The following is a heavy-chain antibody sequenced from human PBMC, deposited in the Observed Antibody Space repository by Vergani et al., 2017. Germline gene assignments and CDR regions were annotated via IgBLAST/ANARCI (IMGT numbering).Heavy chain of an antibody. J-gene: IGHJ3*02. CDR1: GFTFSSYA. Sequence: QVQLVESGGGVVQPGRSLRLSCAASGFTFSSYAMHWVRQAPGKGLEWVSVISYDGSNKYYADSVKGRFTISRDNSKNTLYLQMNSLRAEDTAVYYCARDYYDSSGYYSHAFDIWGQGTMVTVSS. V-gene: IGHV3-30-3*01. D-gene: IGHD3-22*01. CDR2: ISYDGSNK. CDR3: ARDYYDSSGYYSHAFDI.